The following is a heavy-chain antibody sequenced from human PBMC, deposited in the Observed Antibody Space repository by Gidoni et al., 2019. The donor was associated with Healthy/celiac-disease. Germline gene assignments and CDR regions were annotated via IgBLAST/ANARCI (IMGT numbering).Heavy chain of an antibody. Sequence: EVQLVESGGGLVQPGGALRLSCAASGFTFSSYSMTWVRQAPGKGLEWVSYISSSSSTIYYADSVKGRFTISRDNAKNSLYLQMNSLRAEDTAVYYCAREGNGSGSYFWFDPWGQGTLVTVSS. CDR2: ISSSSSTI. V-gene: IGHV3-48*01. D-gene: IGHD3-10*01. CDR1: GFTFSSYS. CDR3: AREGNGSGSYFWFDP. J-gene: IGHJ5*02.